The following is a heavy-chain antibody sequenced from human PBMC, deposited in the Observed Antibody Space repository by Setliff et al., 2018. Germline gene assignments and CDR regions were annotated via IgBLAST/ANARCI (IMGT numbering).Heavy chain of an antibody. CDR2: MXXSXXX. J-gene: IGHJ4*02. CDR3: ARHLLVQGTYHFDY. Sequence: SETLSLTCSVSGGSISSGSYYWGWIRQSPGKGLEWIXSMXXSXXXYYNXSXXGRVTLSVDTTKNQFSLKLTSMTAADTAVYFCARHLLVQGTYHFDYWGQGSPVTVSS. V-gene: IGHV4-39*01. CDR1: GGSISSGSYY. D-gene: IGHD3-10*01.